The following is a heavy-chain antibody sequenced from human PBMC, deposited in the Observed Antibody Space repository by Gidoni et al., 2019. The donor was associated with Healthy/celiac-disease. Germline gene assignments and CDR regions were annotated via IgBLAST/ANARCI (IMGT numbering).Heavy chain of an antibody. CDR3: ARGMPPGSSWYLGWFDP. Sequence: QVQLVQSGAEVKKPGASVKVSCKASGYTFTSYAMPWVRQAPGQWLEWMGWVNAGNGTTKYSQKFQGRVTITRDTSASTAYMELSSLRSEDTAGYYCARGMPPGSSWYLGWFDPWGQGTLVTVSS. D-gene: IGHD6-13*01. J-gene: IGHJ5*02. V-gene: IGHV1-3*01. CDR1: GYTFTSYA. CDR2: VNAGNGTT.